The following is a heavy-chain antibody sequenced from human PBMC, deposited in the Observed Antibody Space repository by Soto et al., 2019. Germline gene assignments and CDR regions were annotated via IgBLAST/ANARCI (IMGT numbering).Heavy chain of an antibody. V-gene: IGHV4-61*01. D-gene: IGHD2-21*02. CDR1: GSSVSSGSYY. CDR2: IYYSGST. J-gene: IGHJ4*02. Sequence: SETLSLTCTVSGSSVSSGSYYWSWIRQPPGKGLEWIGYIYYSGSTNYNPSLKSRVTISVDTSKNQFSLKLSSVTAADTAVYYCARVCGGDCSSDYWGQGTLVTVSS. CDR3: ARVCGGDCSSDY.